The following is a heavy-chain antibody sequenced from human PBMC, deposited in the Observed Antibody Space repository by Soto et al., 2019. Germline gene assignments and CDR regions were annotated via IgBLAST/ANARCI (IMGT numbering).Heavy chain of an antibody. CDR3: AKDNYNYGDALDI. Sequence: PGGSLRLSCAASGFTFSNHAMSWVRQAPRKGLEWVSAISGSGGSIFYADSVKGQFTISRDNSKNTLFLQMNSLRAEDTAVYFCAKDNYNYGDALDIWGQGTMVTVSS. CDR2: ISGSGGSI. J-gene: IGHJ3*02. D-gene: IGHD4-17*01. CDR1: GFTFSNHA. V-gene: IGHV3-23*01.